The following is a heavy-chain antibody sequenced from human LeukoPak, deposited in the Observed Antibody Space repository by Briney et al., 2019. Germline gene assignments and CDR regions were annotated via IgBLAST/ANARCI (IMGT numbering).Heavy chain of an antibody. J-gene: IGHJ4*02. V-gene: IGHV3-13*01. CDR1: GFTFSRYD. D-gene: IGHD6-19*01. Sequence: GGSLRLSCAASGFTFSRYDMHWVRQSTGKGLEWVSGVGTAGDTYYAGSVKGRFTISRENAKNSLYLQMNSLTAGDTAVYYCAGAGSETQWRAFDFWGQGALVTVFS. CDR3: AGAGSETQWRAFDF. CDR2: VGTAGDT.